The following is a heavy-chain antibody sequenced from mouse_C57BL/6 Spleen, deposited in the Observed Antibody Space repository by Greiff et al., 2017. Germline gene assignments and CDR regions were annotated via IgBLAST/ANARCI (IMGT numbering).Heavy chain of an antibody. Sequence: VKLVESGGGLVKPGGSLKLSCAASGFTFSSYTMSWVRQTPEKRLEWVATISGGVGNTYYPDSVKGRFTISRDNAKNTLYLQMSSLRSEDTALYYCARDYGSFFDYWGQGTTLTVSS. J-gene: IGHJ2*01. D-gene: IGHD1-1*01. CDR2: ISGGVGNT. CDR1: GFTFSSYT. V-gene: IGHV5-9*01. CDR3: ARDYGSFFDY.